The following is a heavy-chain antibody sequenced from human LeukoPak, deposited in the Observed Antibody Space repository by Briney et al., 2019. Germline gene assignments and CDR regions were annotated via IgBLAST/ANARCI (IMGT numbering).Heavy chain of an antibody. J-gene: IGHJ4*02. CDR3: ARGGDYGDYFDY. V-gene: IGHV3-11*04. CDR1: GFTFSDYY. D-gene: IGHD4-17*01. Sequence: GGSLRLSCAASGFTFSDYYMSWVRQAPGKGLEWVSFISSSGTTMYYADSVQGRFTISRDNTETSLSLQMNSLRAEDTALYFCARGGDYGDYFDYWGQGSLVTVSS. CDR2: ISSSGTTM.